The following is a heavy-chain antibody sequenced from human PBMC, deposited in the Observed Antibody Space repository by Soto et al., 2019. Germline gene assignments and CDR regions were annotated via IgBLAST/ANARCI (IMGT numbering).Heavy chain of an antibody. CDR3: TSRPTYYYDTSHDAFDI. CDR2: ITSKAHSYAT. V-gene: IGHV3-73*01. D-gene: IGHD3-22*01. J-gene: IGHJ3*02. Sequence: PGGSLRLSCVASGFTFSGSTICWVRQASGKGLEWVGRITSKAHSYATAYAASVKGRFTISRDDSKNTAYLQMNSLRTEDTAVYYCTSRPTYYYDTSHDAFDIWGQGTMVT. CDR1: GFTFSGST.